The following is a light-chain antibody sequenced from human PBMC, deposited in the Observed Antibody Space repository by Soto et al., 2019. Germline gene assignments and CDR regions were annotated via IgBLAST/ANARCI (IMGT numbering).Light chain of an antibody. CDR1: QSVDSD. J-gene: IGKJ2*01. V-gene: IGKV3-15*01. CDR2: GAS. CDR3: QQYNNWPQT. Sequence: EIVMTQSPATLSVSPGERATLFCRASQSVDSDLAWYQHKPGQAPRLLIYGASTRATGIPARFSGSGSGTEFTLTISSLQSEDFAVYLCQQYNNWPQTFGQGTKLEI.